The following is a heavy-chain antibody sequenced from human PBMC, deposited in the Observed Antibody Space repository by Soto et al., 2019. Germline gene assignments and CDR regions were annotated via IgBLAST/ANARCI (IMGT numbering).Heavy chain of an antibody. CDR3: ARAPRRFDV. Sequence: GSLRLSCTASGXVLSSFSMSWVRQAPGKGLEWVSCIIGSGSTTDYGDSVKGRFTISRDNRKSTLYLEMNNLRAEDTAIYYCARAPRRFDVWGQGSLGTVSS. V-gene: IGHV3-23*01. CDR1: GXVLSSFS. J-gene: IGHJ4*02. CDR2: IIGSGSTT.